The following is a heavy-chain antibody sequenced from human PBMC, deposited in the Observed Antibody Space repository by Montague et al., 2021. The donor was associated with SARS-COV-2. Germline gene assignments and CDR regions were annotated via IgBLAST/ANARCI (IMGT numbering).Heavy chain of an antibody. CDR1: GGSMNSYY. D-gene: IGHD1-14*01. CDR2: IFYSGDT. J-gene: IGHJ3*02. CDR3: ARESGFLDAFDI. Sequence: SETLSLTCTVSGGSMNSYYWSWIRQPPGKGLEWIGYIFYSGDTNNNPSLKSRVTISVDTSKNQFSLKLTSVTAADTAVYYCARESGFLDAFDIWDQGTMVTVSS. V-gene: IGHV4-59*01.